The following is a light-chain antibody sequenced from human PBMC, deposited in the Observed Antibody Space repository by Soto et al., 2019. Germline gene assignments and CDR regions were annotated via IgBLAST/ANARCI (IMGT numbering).Light chain of an antibody. CDR1: TSDVGGYDV. J-gene: IGLJ3*02. CDR2: EVN. CDR3: CSFAGSSTFWV. Sequence: QFVLTQPASVSGSPGQSITISCSGTTSDVGGYDVVSWYQQHPGKAPKLMIFEVNQRPSGVSDRFSGSKSGNTASLTISGLQAGDEADYYCCSFAGSSTFWVFGGGTKVTVL. V-gene: IGLV2-23*02.